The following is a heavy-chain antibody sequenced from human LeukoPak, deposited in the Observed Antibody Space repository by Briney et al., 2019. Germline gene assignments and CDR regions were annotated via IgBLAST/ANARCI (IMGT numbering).Heavy chain of an antibody. CDR2: ISSSGSTI. CDR3: ARERDSSGYYTAFDY. Sequence: GGSLRLSCAASGFTFSSYEMNWVRQAPGKGLEWVSYISSSGSTIYYADSVKGRFTISRDNAKNSLYLQMNSLRAEDTAVYYCARERDSSGYYTAFDYWGQGTLVTVSS. J-gene: IGHJ4*02. CDR1: GFTFSSYE. D-gene: IGHD3-22*01. V-gene: IGHV3-48*03.